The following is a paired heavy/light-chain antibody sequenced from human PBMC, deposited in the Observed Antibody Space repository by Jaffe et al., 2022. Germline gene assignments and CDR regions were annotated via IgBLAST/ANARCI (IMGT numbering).Heavy chain of an antibody. CDR3: ARARDERWVKSIDAFDI. CDR2: INPNGGST. D-gene: IGHD6-13*01. Sequence: QVQLVQSGAEVKKPGASVKVSCKAPEYTFSDYLINWVRQAPGQGLEWMGSINPNGGSTSYSQKFQGRLIMTRDTSTSTVYMELSSLRSEDTAVYYCARARDERWVKSIDAFDIWGQGTIVTVSS. J-gene: IGHJ3*02. CDR1: EYTFSDYL. V-gene: IGHV1-46*01.
Light chain of an antibody. Sequence: EIVLTQSPGTLSLSPGERATLSCRASQSVTDRYLAWYQQKPGQSPRLLIYGASNRATGIPDRFSGSGSATDFTLSISRLEPEDFAVFYCQQYGSSPPTFGQGTKLEIK. CDR3: QQYGSSPPT. V-gene: IGKV3-20*01. CDR2: GAS. CDR1: QSVTDRY. J-gene: IGKJ2*01.